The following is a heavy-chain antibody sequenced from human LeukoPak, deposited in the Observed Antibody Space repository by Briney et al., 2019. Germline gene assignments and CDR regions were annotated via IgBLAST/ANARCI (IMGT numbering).Heavy chain of an antibody. CDR3: ANSPGVYDSSGYLIDAFDI. V-gene: IGHV3-30*18. Sequence: PGGSLRLSCAASGFTFSSYGMHWVRQAPGKGLEWVAVISYDGSNKYYADSVKGRFTISRDNSKNTLYLQMNSLRAEDTAVYYCANSPGVYDSSGYLIDAFDIWGQGTMATVSS. D-gene: IGHD3-22*01. CDR2: ISYDGSNK. CDR1: GFTFSSYG. J-gene: IGHJ3*02.